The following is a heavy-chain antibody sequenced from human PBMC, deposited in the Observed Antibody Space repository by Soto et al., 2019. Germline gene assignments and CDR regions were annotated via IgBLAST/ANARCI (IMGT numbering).Heavy chain of an antibody. D-gene: IGHD3-22*01. J-gene: IGHJ4*02. CDR2: IIPIFGTA. Sequence: SVKVSCKASGGTFSSYAISWVRQAPGQGLEWMGGIIPIFGTANYAQKFQGRVTITADESTSTAYMELSSLRSEDTGVYYCARAYYYDRKFDYWGQGTLVTVSS. CDR3: ARAYYYDRKFDY. V-gene: IGHV1-69*13. CDR1: GGTFSSYA.